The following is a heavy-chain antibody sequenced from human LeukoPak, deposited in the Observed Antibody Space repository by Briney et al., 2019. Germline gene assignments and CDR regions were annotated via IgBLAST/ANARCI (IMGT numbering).Heavy chain of an antibody. J-gene: IGHJ4*02. CDR2: FSGSGGST. CDR1: GFTFASYA. CDR3: AKDRYYDSSGPVNYFDY. V-gene: IGHV3-23*01. Sequence: GGSLRLSCAASGFTFASYAMSWVRQAPGKGLEWVSAFSGSGGSTYYADSVKGRFTISRDNSKNTLYLQMNSLRAEDTAVYYCAKDRYYDSSGPVNYFDYWGQGTLVTVSS. D-gene: IGHD3-22*01.